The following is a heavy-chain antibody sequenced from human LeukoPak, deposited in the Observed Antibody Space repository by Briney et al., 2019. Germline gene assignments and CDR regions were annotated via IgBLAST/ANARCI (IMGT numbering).Heavy chain of an antibody. CDR1: GYTLTELS. Sequence: ASVKVSCKVSGYTLTELSMHWVRQAPGKGLEWMGGFDPEDGETIYAQKFQGRVTMTEDTSTDTAYMELSSLRSEDTAVYYCATVGYCSSTSCYFFDYWSQGTLVTVSS. CDR2: FDPEDGET. J-gene: IGHJ4*02. V-gene: IGHV1-24*01. CDR3: ATVGYCSSTSCYFFDY. D-gene: IGHD2-2*01.